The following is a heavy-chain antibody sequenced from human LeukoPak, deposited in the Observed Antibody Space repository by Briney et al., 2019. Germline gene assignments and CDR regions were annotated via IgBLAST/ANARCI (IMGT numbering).Heavy chain of an antibody. CDR3: ARDGVSWILDY. J-gene: IGHJ4*02. Sequence: PSETLSHTCTVSGGSISSYYWSWIRQPPGKGLEWIGYIYYSGSTNYNPSLKSRVTISVDTSKNQFSLKLSSVTAADTAVYYCARDGVSWILDYWGQGTLVTVSS. CDR2: IYYSGST. CDR1: GGSISSYY. D-gene: IGHD3-16*01. V-gene: IGHV4-59*01.